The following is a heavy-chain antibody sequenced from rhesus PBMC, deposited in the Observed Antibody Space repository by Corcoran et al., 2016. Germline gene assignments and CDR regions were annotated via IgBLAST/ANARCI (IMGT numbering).Heavy chain of an antibody. CDR1: GYSISSNY. J-gene: IGHJ6*01. Sequence: QVQLQESGPGLVKPSETLSLTCAVSGYSISSNYWSWIRQPPGKGREWIGYIYGSSGSTYYNPSLKCRVTISTDASKNLFSLTLSSVTAADTAVYYCARAPAGYSYGHYGLDSWGQGVVVTVSS. V-gene: IGHV4-147*01. CDR2: IYGSSGST. CDR3: ARAPAGYSYGHYGLDS. D-gene: IGHD5-36*01.